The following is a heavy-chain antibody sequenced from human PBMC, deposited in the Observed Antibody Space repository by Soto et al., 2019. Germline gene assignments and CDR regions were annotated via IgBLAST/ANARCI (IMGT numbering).Heavy chain of an antibody. CDR2: IHENGHFK. V-gene: IGHV3-7*03. J-gene: IGHJ4*02. Sequence: GGSLRLSCAASGFSFSSYSMSCIRQAPGKGLEWLAHIHENGHFKFYVDSVKGRFTISRDDALNSLYLQMNSLRAEDTAMYYCARDEGVPINYRFDYWGQGTLVTVSS. CDR1: GFSFSSYS. CDR3: ARDEGVPINYRFDY. D-gene: IGHD4-4*01.